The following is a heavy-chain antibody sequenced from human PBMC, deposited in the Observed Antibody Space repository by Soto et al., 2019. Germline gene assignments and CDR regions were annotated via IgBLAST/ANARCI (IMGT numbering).Heavy chain of an antibody. CDR3: ARPYYREWFGEQYYYMDV. J-gene: IGHJ6*03. CDR2: ISSSSSYI. D-gene: IGHD3-10*01. V-gene: IGHV3-21*01. CDR1: GFTFSSYS. Sequence: GGSLRLSCAASGFTFSSYSMNWVRQAPGKGLEWVSSISSSSSYIYYADSVKGRFTISRDNAKNSLYLQMNSLRAEETAVYYCARPYYREWFGEQYYYMDVWGKGTTVTVSS.